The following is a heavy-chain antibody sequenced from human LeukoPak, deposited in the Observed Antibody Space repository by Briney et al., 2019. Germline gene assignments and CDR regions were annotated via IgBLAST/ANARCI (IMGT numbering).Heavy chain of an antibody. CDR3: ARRYGSGSDFDY. J-gene: IGHJ4*02. D-gene: IGHD3-10*01. V-gene: IGHV4-34*01. Sequence: NPSETLSLTCAVYGGSFSGYYWSWIRQPPGKGLEWIGEINHSGSTNYNPSLKSRVTISVDTSENQFSLKLCSVTAADTAVYYCARRYGSGSDFDYWGQGTLVTVSS. CDR1: GGSFSGYY. CDR2: INHSGST.